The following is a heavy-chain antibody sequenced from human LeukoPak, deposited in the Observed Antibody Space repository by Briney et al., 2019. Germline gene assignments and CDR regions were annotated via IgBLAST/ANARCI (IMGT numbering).Heavy chain of an antibody. Sequence: SETLSLTGTVSDGSITNFDWSWVRQPPGKGLEFIGYVHYSGTANYNPSLRSRVTISIDTSKKHFFLKLKSVTAADTAVYYCARGYADFRVEGRYFHSWGQGILVTVSS. CDR2: VHYSGTA. J-gene: IGHJ4*02. V-gene: IGHV4-59*01. CDR1: DGSITNFD. D-gene: IGHD4-17*01. CDR3: ARGYADFRVEGRYFHS.